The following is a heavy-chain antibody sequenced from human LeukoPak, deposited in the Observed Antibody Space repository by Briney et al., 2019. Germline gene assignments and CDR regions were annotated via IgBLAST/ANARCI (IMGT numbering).Heavy chain of an antibody. D-gene: IGHD2-2*01. CDR3: AKSLGYCSSTSCKTDAFDI. Sequence: GGSLRLSCAASGFTFSSYWMSWVRQAPGKGLEWVSGISWNSGSIGYADSVRGRFTISRDNAKNSLYLQMNSLRAEDTALYYCAKSLGYCSSTSCKTDAFDIWGQGTMVTVSS. J-gene: IGHJ3*02. V-gene: IGHV3-9*01. CDR1: GFTFSSYW. CDR2: ISWNSGSI.